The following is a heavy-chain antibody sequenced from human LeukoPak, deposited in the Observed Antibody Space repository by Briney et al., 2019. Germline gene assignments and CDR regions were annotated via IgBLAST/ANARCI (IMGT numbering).Heavy chain of an antibody. CDR1: GFAFRDYA. D-gene: IGHD2-8*01. Sequence: GGSLRLSCTVSGFAFRDYAVNWIRQAPGKGLEWVGFIKSKTYGATAEYAASVQGRFTISRDDSKSIAYLQLDGLNTEDTGVYFCTRDLRCYFDYWGQGTLVTVSS. V-gene: IGHV3-49*03. CDR3: TRDLRCYFDY. J-gene: IGHJ4*02. CDR2: IKSKTYGATA.